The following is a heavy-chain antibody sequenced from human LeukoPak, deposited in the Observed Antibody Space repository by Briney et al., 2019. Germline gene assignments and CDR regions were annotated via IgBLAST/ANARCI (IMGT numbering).Heavy chain of an antibody. Sequence: GSLRLSCAASGFTFSNAWMSWVRQAPGKGLEWVGEINDSGSTNYNPSLKSRVTISVDTSKNQFSLKLSSVTAADTAVYYCARGFWGYYMDVWGKGTTVTISS. V-gene: IGHV4-34*01. J-gene: IGHJ6*03. CDR3: ARGFWGYYMDV. CDR2: INDSGST. D-gene: IGHD3-16*01. CDR1: GFTFSNAW.